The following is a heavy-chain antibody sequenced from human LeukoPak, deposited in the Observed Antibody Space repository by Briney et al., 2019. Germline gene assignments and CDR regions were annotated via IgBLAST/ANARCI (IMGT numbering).Heavy chain of an antibody. J-gene: IGHJ4*02. CDR2: IKQDGSEE. V-gene: IGHV3-7*05. CDR1: GFTFRSYW. Sequence: GESLRLSCAASGFTFRSYWMTWVRQPPGKGLEWVANIKQDGSEEYYVNSVKGRFTISRDNAKNALYLQMNSLRAEDTAVYYCARSTVTTWDYWGQGTLVTVSS. D-gene: IGHD4-17*01. CDR3: ARSTVTTWDY.